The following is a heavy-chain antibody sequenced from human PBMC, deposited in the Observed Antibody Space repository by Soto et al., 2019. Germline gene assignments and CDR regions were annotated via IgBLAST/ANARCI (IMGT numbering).Heavy chain of an antibody. CDR1: GGSFSSGNYY. D-gene: IGHD3-16*01. CDR2: VYYSGST. V-gene: IGHV4-30-4*01. Sequence: QVQLQESGPGLVKPSQTLSLTCSVSGGSFSSGNYYWTWIRQPAGKGLEWIGYVYYSGSTYYNPSLKSRLTISVDTSKNQFSLKLSSVTAADTAVYYCARMRRPDASNAYSFDYWGQGTLVTVAS. J-gene: IGHJ4*02. CDR3: ARMRRPDASNAYSFDY.